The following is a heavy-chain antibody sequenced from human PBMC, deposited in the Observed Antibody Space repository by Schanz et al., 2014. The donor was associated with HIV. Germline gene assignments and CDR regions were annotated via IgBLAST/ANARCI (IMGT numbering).Heavy chain of an antibody. CDR2: ISAYKGNT. V-gene: IGHV1-18*04. Sequence: QVQLVQSGAEVKKPGASVKVSCKASGYTFTGYYIHWVRQAPGQGLEWMGWISAYKGNTNYAQKLQGRVPMTTDTSTNTAYMELRRLRSDDTAVYYCARWGRGCSGGSCYWGYYGMDVWGQGTTVTVSS. CDR3: ARWGRGCSGGSCYWGYYGMDV. CDR1: GYTFTGYY. D-gene: IGHD2-15*01. J-gene: IGHJ6*02.